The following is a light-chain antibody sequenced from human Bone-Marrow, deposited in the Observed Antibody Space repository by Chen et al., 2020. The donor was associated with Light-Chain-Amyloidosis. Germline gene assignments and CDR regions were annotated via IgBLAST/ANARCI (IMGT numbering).Light chain of an antibody. CDR3: SSYTITNTLV. V-gene: IGLV2-14*01. CDR2: EVT. Sequence: QSALTQPASVSGSPGQSITISCTGTSSDVGGDNHVSWYQPHPDKAPKLMIYEVTNRPSWVPDRFSGSKSDNTASLTISVLQTEDEADYFCSSYTITNTLVFGSGTRVPVL. J-gene: IGLJ1*01. CDR1: SSDVGGDNH.